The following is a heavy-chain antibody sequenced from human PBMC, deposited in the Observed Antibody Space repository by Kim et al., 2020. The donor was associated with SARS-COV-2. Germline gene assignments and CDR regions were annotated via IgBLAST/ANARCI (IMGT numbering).Heavy chain of an antibody. D-gene: IGHD3-9*01. CDR2: ISQSGST. J-gene: IGHJ6*01. CDR1: GGSISSYY. V-gene: IGHV4-59*01. Sequence: SETLSLTCTVFGGSISSYYWTWIRQPPGKGLEWIAYISQSGSTNYNPSLKSRVTMSLDTSKNQFSLKLSSVTAADTAVYYCARDQDILTGSNGMDVCGQG. CDR3: ARDQDILTGSNGMDV.